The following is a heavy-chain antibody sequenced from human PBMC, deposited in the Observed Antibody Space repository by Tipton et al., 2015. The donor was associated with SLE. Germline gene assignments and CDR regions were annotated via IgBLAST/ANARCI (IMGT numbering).Heavy chain of an antibody. V-gene: IGHV3-33*01. Sequence: SLRLSCAAPGFTFSSYGMHWVRQAPGKGLEWVAVIWYDGSNKYYADSVKGRFTISRDNSKNTLYLQMNSLRAEDTAVYYCARGSGGSGWFYYFDYWGQGTLVTVSS. CDR1: GFTFSSYG. CDR3: ARGSGGSGWFYYFDY. D-gene: IGHD6-19*01. CDR2: IWYDGSNK. J-gene: IGHJ4*02.